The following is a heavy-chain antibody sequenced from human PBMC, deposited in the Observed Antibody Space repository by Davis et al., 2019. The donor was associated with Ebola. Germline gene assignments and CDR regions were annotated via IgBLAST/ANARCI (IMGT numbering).Heavy chain of an antibody. CDR2: ISAYNGNT. D-gene: IGHD3-22*01. V-gene: IGHV1-18*01. CDR1: GYTFTSYG. Sequence: ASVKVSCKASGYTFTSYGISWVRQAPGQGLEWMGWISAYNGNTNYAQKLQGRVTMTTDTSTSTAYMELRSLRSDDTAVYYCASGPYYYDSSGYLNGQNFDYWGQGTLVTVSS. J-gene: IGHJ4*02. CDR3: ASGPYYYDSSGYLNGQNFDY.